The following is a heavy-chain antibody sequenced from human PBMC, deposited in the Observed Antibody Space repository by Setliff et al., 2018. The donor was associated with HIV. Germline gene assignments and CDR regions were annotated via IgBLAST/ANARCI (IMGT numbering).Heavy chain of an antibody. V-gene: IGHV1-18*01. CDR1: GYTFTTYG. CDR2: TSGDNVKT. Sequence: GESLKVSCKASGYTFTTYGISWVRQAPGQGLEWMGWTSGDNVKTTYEQKLQDRLTMTTDTSTSTAFMELRSLSSDDSAVYYCVRDWYCSGGSCSNCFDPWGQGTLVTSSS. CDR3: VRDWYCSGGSCSNCFDP. J-gene: IGHJ5*02. D-gene: IGHD2-15*01.